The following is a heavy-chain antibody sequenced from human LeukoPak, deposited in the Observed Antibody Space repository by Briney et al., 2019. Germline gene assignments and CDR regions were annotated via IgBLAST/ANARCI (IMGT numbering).Heavy chain of an antibody. Sequence: ASVKVSCKASGYTFTSYYMHWVRQAPGQGLEWMGIINPSGGSTSYAQKFQGRVTMTRDMSTSTVYMELSSLRSKDTALYYGARETDCSGGSCATRGFDYWAREPWSPSPQ. CDR2: INPSGGST. CDR1: GYTFTSYY. J-gene: IGHJ4*02. D-gene: IGHD2-15*01. V-gene: IGHV1-46*01. CDR3: ARETDCSGGSCATRGFDY.